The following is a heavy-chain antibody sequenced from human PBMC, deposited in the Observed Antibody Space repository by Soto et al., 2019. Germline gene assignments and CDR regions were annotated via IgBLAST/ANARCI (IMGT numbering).Heavy chain of an antibody. CDR3: ALDRGQYSGFLEWLLAY. V-gene: IGHV3-11*01. CDR2: ISSSGSTI. Sequence: RSDAAVGGKFSDYCRSRILQKKRKGLEWVSYISSSGSTIYYADSVKGRFTISRDNAKNSLYLQMNSLRGEDTAVYYCALDRGQYSGFLEWLLAYWGKGTLVTVSS. CDR1: GGKFSDYC. J-gene: IGHJ4*02. D-gene: IGHD3-3*01.